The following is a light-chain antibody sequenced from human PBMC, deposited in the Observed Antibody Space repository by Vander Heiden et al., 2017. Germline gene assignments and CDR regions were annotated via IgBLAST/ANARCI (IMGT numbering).Light chain of an antibody. J-gene: IGLJ3*02. Sequence: SYELTQPPSVSVSPGQTARITCSGDALPKKFAYWYQQKSGQAPVLVIFEDTKRPSGIPKRFSGSSSGTLATLTISGAQVEDEADYYCYSTDSCGNQGVFGGGTKVTVL. CDR2: EDT. CDR3: YSTDSCGNQGV. V-gene: IGLV3-10*01. CDR1: ALPKKF.